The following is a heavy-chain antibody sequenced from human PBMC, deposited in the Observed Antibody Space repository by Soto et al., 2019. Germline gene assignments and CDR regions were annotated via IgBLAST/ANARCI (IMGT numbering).Heavy chain of an antibody. D-gene: IGHD3-3*01. Sequence: PSETMSLTWAVYGGSFSGYYWSWISQLPGKGRGWIGDIHHIGSTNYTPSLKSRVTITVDTSKNPFYLKLSTVTAEDTAVYYCARANYAFLSGHTPIYYYGMDVWGQGTTVTVSS. CDR3: ARANYAFLSGHTPIYYYGMDV. V-gene: IGHV4-34*01. CDR1: GGSFSGYY. CDR2: IHHIGST. J-gene: IGHJ6*02.